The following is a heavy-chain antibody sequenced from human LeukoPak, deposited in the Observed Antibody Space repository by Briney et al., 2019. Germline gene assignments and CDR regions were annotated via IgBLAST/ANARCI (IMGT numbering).Heavy chain of an antibody. CDR1: GFTFSDYG. Sequence: GRSLRLSCAASGFTFSDYGMHWVRQAPGKGLEWVAVIWYDGSNKYYADSVKGRFTISRDNSKNTLYLQMNSLRAEDTAVYYCAGERSGQWLINYFDYWGQGTLVTVSS. CDR2: IWYDGSNK. J-gene: IGHJ4*02. CDR3: AGERSGQWLINYFDY. V-gene: IGHV3-33*01. D-gene: IGHD6-19*01.